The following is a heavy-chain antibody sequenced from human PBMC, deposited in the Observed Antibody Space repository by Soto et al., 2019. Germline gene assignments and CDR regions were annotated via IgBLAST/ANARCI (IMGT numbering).Heavy chain of an antibody. CDR3: ATQDPRSEGAQAGGSNP. V-gene: IGHV5-10-1*01. CDR2: IDPSDSYT. Sequence: LGESLKISCKGSGYSFTSYWISWVRQMPGKGLEWMGRIDPSDSYTNYSPSFQGHVTISADKSISTAYLQWSSLKTSDTARYYCATQDPRSEGAQAGGSNPWGQGTLVTVSS. CDR1: GYSFTSYW. J-gene: IGHJ5*02. D-gene: IGHD3-10*01.